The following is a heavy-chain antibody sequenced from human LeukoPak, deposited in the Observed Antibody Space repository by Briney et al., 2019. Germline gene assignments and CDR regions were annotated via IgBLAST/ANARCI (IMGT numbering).Heavy chain of an antibody. D-gene: IGHD2-2*01. CDR1: GYTFTSYD. CDR3: AKMGYCSITSCYPHLSTDYFQH. CDR2: INPNSGNT. J-gene: IGHJ1*01. V-gene: IGHV1-8*03. Sequence: AASVKVSCKASGYTFTSYDINWVRQATGQGLEWMGWINPNSGNTDYAQKFQGRFTITINTSISTAYMELSSLRSEDTAVYYCAKMGYCSITSCYPHLSTDYFQHWGPGTLVSVSS.